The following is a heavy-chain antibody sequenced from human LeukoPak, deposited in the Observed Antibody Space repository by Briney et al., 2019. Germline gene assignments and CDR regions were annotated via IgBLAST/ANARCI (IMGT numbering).Heavy chain of an antibody. CDR1: GFTFSSYG. CDR2: ISYDGSNK. Sequence: GGSLRLSCAASGFTFSSYGMHWVRQAPGKGLEWVAVISYDGSNKYYADSVKGRFTISRDNSKNTLYLQMNSLRAEDTAVYYCAKEGAPYCSGGSCYEFDYWGQGTLVTVSS. CDR3: AKEGAPYCSGGSCYEFDY. V-gene: IGHV3-30*18. J-gene: IGHJ4*02. D-gene: IGHD2-15*01.